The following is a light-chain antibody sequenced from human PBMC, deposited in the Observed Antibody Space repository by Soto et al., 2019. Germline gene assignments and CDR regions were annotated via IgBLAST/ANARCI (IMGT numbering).Light chain of an antibody. V-gene: IGLV1-40*01. CDR3: QAFWL. Sequence: QSVLTQPPSVSGAPGQRVTISCNGSSSNIGAGFDVHWYQQFPGTAPKLLIYGDTIRPSGVPDRFSGSNSGTSATLAITGLLAEDEADNYGQAFWLFGGVTQVHVL. J-gene: IGLJ2*01. CDR1: SSNIGAGFD. CDR2: GDT.